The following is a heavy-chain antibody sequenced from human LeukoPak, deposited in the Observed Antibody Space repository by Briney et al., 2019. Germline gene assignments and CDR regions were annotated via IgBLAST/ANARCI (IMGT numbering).Heavy chain of an antibody. V-gene: IGHV4-59*01. CDR1: GGALSSDY. CDR2: VSYSGTT. J-gene: IGHJ6*03. Sequence: SETLSLTCTASGGALSSDYWSWIRQPPGKGLKWIGYVSYSGTTNYNPSLSSRLTISLDTPKNRFSLNLYSGTAADTAIFFCARYIRGPDYYIDVWGKGTTVAVSS. D-gene: IGHD1-14*01. CDR3: ARYIRGPDYYIDV.